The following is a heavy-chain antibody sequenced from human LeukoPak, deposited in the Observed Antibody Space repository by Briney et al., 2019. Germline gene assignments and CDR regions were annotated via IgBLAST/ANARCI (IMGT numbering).Heavy chain of an antibody. J-gene: IGHJ4*02. D-gene: IGHD2-8*01. V-gene: IGHV3-11*04. CDR1: GFTFSDYY. CDR3: ARSVSPPSEY. Sequence: PGGSLRLSCAASGFTFSDYYMSWIRQAPGKGLEWVSYISTSGTTIYYADSVKGRFTISRDNAKNSLYLHMNSLRAEDTAVYYCARSVSPPSEYWGQGTLVTVSS. CDR2: ISTSGTTI.